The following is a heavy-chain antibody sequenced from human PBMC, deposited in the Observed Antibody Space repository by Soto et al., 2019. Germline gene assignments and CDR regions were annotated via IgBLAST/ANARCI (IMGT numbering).Heavy chain of an antibody. D-gene: IGHD4-17*01. CDR2: ISPADSAP. Sequence: GESLKISCEASGYSFASYWIGWVRQMPGKGLEWMGIISPADSAPRYSPPFQGQVSISADKSNNTAYLQWSSLRASETAMYYCTRPYGDPYWGQGTLVTVSS. J-gene: IGHJ4*02. CDR3: TRPYGDPY. V-gene: IGHV5-51*01. CDR1: GYSFASYW.